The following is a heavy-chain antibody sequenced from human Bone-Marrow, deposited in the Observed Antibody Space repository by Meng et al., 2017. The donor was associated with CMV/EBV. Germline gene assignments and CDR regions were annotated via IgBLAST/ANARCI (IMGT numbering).Heavy chain of an antibody. Sequence: GGSLRLSCAASGFTFSSYSMNWVRQAPGKGLEWVSSISSSSSYIYYADSVKGRFTISRDNSKNTLYLQMNSLRAEDTAIYYCGKAIYCSGISCSRGWFDPWGQGTLVTVSS. CDR3: GKAIYCSGISCSRGWFDP. V-gene: IGHV3-21*04. CDR2: ISSSSSYI. J-gene: IGHJ5*02. D-gene: IGHD2-2*01. CDR1: GFTFSSYS.